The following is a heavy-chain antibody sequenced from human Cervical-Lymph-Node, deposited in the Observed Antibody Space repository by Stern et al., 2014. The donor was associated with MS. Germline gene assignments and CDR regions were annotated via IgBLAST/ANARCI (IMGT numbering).Heavy chain of an antibody. D-gene: IGHD3-3*01. CDR2: IYVSGSP. Sequence: QVQLQESGPGLVKPSQTLSLTCTVSGDSISSGSYFWTWIRQPAGQGLEWIGRIYVSGSPNYNPSLKSRVTISADRSKKQFSLRLTSVTAADTAVYYCARENFGFDYWGQGILVTVSS. V-gene: IGHV4-61*02. J-gene: IGHJ4*02. CDR3: ARENFGFDY. CDR1: GDSISSGSYF.